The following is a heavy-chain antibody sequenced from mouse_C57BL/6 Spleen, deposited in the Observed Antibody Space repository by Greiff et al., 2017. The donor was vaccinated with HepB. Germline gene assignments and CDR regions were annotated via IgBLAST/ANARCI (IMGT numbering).Heavy chain of an antibody. V-gene: IGHV1-9*01. CDR1: GYTFTGYW. J-gene: IGHJ3*01. CDR3: ARGAYYGSSTWFAY. D-gene: IGHD1-1*01. Sequence: VQLQQSGAELMKPVASVKLSCKATGYTFTGYWIEWVKQRPGHGLEWIGEILPGSGSTYYNEKFKGKATFTADTSSNTAYMQLSSLTTEDSAIYYCARGAYYGSSTWFAYWGQGTLVTVSA. CDR2: ILPGSGST.